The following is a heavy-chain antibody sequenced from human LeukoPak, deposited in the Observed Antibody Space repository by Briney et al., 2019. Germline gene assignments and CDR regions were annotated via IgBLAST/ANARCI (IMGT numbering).Heavy chain of an antibody. Sequence: GGSLRLSCAASGFTFSSYSMNWVRQAPGKGLEWVSSISSSSSYIYYADSVKGRFTISRDNAKNSLHLQMNSLRAEDTAVYYCARVASGWYMIDYWGQGTLVTVSS. CDR3: ARVASGWYMIDY. J-gene: IGHJ4*02. V-gene: IGHV3-21*01. CDR1: GFTFSSYS. D-gene: IGHD6-19*01. CDR2: ISSSSSYI.